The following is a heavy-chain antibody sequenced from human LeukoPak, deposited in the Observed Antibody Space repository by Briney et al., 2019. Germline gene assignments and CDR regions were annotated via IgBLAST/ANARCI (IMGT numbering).Heavy chain of an antibody. Sequence: ASVKVSCKVSGYTLTELSMHWVRQAPGKGLEWMGGFDPEDGETIYAQKFQGRVTMTEDTSTDTAYMELSSLRSDDTAVYYCATTQTSSSWYRDYYGMDVWGQGTTVTVSS. CDR3: ATTQTSSSWYRDYYGMDV. D-gene: IGHD6-13*01. CDR2: FDPEDGET. J-gene: IGHJ6*02. CDR1: GYTLTELS. V-gene: IGHV1-24*01.